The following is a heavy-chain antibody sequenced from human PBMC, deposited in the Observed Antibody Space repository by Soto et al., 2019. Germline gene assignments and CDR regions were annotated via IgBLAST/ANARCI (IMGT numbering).Heavy chain of an antibody. J-gene: IGHJ4*02. Sequence: EVQVVESGGGLVQPGGSLKLSCAVSGFTVSGSAMHWVRQASGKGLEWVGRGRNKVDDYATAYSASVEGRFSISRDDSKNSAYLQMNNMTSEDPAVYYCNVGGWDYWGQGTLVTVSS. D-gene: IGHD6-19*01. CDR2: GRNKVDDYAT. V-gene: IGHV3-73*02. CDR1: GFTVSGSA. CDR3: NVGGWDY.